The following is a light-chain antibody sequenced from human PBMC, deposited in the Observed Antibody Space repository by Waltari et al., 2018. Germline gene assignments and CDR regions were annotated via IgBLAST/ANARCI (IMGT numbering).Light chain of an antibody. J-gene: IGKJ1*01. CDR3: QPYNNWPQS. CDR1: QSVSSN. Sequence: ILMTQSPATLSVSPGERATLSCRASQSVSSNLAGYQQIPGQAPRLLIYCASARSTRIPARFRGSGSGTEFTLPISSMQSAAFAVYYCQPYNNWPQSFGQGTKVAIK. CDR2: CAS. V-gene: IGKV3-15*01.